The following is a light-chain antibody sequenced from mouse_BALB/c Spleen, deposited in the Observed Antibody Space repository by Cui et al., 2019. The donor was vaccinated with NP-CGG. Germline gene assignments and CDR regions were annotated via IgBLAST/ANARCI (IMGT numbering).Light chain of an antibody. Sequence: QAVVPQESAPTTSPGETVTLTCRSSTGAGTTINYANWVQEKPDHLFTGLIGGTNNRAPGVPARFSGSLIGDKAALTITGAQTEDEAIYFCALWYSNHWVFGGGTKLTVL. CDR2: GTN. CDR3: ALWYSNHWV. J-gene: IGLJ1*01. CDR1: TGAGTTINY. V-gene: IGLV1*01.